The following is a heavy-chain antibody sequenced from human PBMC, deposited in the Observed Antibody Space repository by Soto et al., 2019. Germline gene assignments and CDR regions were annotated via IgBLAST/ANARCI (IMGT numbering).Heavy chain of an antibody. J-gene: IGHJ4*02. Sequence: QVHLVQSGAEVRKPGASVKVSCKASGYTFSSYAMHWVRQAPGQRLEWMGWINAGYGNTKSSQKFQDRVTISRDTSASTAYMELTSLRCEDTAVYYCARDTGDGTFDFWGQGTLVTVSS. CDR3: ARDTGDGTFDF. CDR2: INAGYGNT. D-gene: IGHD7-27*01. V-gene: IGHV1-3*01. CDR1: GYTFSSYA.